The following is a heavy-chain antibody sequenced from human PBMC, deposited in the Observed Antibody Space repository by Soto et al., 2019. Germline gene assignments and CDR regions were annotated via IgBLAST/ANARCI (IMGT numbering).Heavy chain of an antibody. CDR1: AYTFTSYD. V-gene: IGHV1-8*01. CDR2: MNPNNGNT. Sequence: ASVKVSCKAAAYTFTSYDINWVRQATGQDFEWMGWMNPNNGNTAYAQKFQGRVTMTRDNSKNTLYLQMNSLRPEDTAMYYCARDQGFYHDTLGYYLHWGPGTLVTVSS. J-gene: IGHJ4*02. D-gene: IGHD3-22*01. CDR3: ARDQGFYHDTLGYYLH.